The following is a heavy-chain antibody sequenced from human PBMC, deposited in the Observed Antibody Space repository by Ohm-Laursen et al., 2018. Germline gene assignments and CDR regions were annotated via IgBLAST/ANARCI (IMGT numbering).Heavy chain of an antibody. J-gene: IGHJ4*02. D-gene: IGHD6-13*01. Sequence: TQTLTLTGTFSGFSLSTSGVGVGWIRQPPGKALEWLALIYWDDDKRCSPSLKSRLTITKDSSKNQVVLTMTNMDPVDTATYYCARIRRYSSSWFYFDYWGQGTLVTVSS. V-gene: IGHV2-5*02. CDR3: ARIRRYSSSWFYFDY. CDR2: IYWDDDK. CDR1: GFSLSTSGVG.